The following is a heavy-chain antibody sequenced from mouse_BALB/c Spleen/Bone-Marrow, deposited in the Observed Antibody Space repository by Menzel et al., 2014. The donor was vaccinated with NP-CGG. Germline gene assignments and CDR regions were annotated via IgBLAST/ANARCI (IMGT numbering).Heavy chain of an antibody. J-gene: IGHJ3*01. CDR3: ARSRYDVGWFAY. Sequence: EVHLVESGGDLVQPGGSRKLSCAASGFTFSAFGMHWVRQAPERGPEWVAYIISGSNTIYYSDKVKGRFTISRDNPKNTLFLQMTSLRSEDTAMYYCARSRYDVGWFAYWGQGTLVTVSA. V-gene: IGHV5-17*02. CDR1: GFTFSAFG. CDR2: IISGSNTI. D-gene: IGHD2-14*01.